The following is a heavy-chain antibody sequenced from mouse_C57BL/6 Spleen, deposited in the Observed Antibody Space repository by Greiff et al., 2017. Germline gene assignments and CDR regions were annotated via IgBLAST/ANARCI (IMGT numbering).Heavy chain of an antibody. Sequence: QVQLKQSGAELVRPGASVKLSCKASGYTFTDYYINWVKQRPGQGLEWIARIYPGSGNTYYNEKFKGKATLTAEKSSSTAYMQLSSLTSEDSAVYFCARGLLEIFGAMDYWGQGTSVTVSS. D-gene: IGHD2-10*01. CDR3: ARGLLEIFGAMDY. J-gene: IGHJ4*01. V-gene: IGHV1-76*01. CDR2: IYPGSGNT. CDR1: GYTFTDYY.